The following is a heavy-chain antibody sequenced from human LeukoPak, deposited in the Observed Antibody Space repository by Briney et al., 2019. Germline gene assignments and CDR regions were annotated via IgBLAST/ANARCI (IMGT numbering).Heavy chain of an antibody. Sequence: GGSLRLSCAASGFTFSSHGLHWVRQAPGKGLEWVANIKQEGNEKNYLDSVKGRFTISRDNARNSLYLQMNRLRADDTAVHYCARDGGGPLDWGQGTLVTVSS. D-gene: IGHD3-10*01. CDR1: GFTFSSHG. J-gene: IGHJ4*02. V-gene: IGHV3-7*01. CDR2: IKQEGNEK. CDR3: ARDGGGPLD.